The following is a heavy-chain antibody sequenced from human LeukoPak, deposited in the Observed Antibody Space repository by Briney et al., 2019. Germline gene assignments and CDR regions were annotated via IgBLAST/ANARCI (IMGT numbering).Heavy chain of an antibody. CDR2: ISSNGNYI. D-gene: IGHD5-18*01. CDR3: ARDGYSYGYDY. Sequence: PGGSLRLSCAASGFTFSRYSINWVRQAPGKGLEWVAAISSNGNYIYYADSVKGRFTISRDNAKNSLYLQMNSLRVEDTAVYYCARDGYSYGYDYWGQGTLVTVPS. V-gene: IGHV3-21*01. J-gene: IGHJ4*02. CDR1: GFTFSRYS.